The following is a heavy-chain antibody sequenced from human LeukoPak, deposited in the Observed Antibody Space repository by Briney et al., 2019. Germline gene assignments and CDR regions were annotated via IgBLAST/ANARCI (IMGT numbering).Heavy chain of an antibody. CDR1: GGSISSSSYY. CDR2: IYYSGST. CDR3: ARRRRITMVRGVTAPYYFDY. D-gene: IGHD3-10*01. Sequence: SETLSLTCTVSGGSISSSSYYWGWIRQPPGKGLEWIGSIYYSGSTYYNPSLKSRVTKSADTSKNQFSLKLSSVTAADTAVYYCARRRRITMVRGVTAPYYFDYWGQGTLVTVSS. J-gene: IGHJ4*02. V-gene: IGHV4-39*01.